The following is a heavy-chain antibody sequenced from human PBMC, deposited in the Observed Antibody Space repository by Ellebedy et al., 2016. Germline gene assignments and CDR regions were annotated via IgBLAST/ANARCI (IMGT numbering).Heavy chain of an antibody. V-gene: IGHV1-18*04. CDR1: GYTFTSYG. Sequence: ASVKVSCXASGYTFTSYGISWVRQAPGQGLEWMGWISAYNGNTNYAQKLQGRVTMTTDTSTSTAYMELRSLRSDDTAVYYCARDRARYCSGGSCYLFDYWGQGTLVTVSS. J-gene: IGHJ4*02. CDR3: ARDRARYCSGGSCYLFDY. CDR2: ISAYNGNT. D-gene: IGHD2-15*01.